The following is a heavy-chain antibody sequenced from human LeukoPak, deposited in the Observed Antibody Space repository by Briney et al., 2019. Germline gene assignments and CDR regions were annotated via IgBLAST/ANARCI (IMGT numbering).Heavy chain of an antibody. D-gene: IGHD6-19*01. CDR3: ARDSSGWYVYYYYGMDV. CDR1: GYTFTSHG. CDR2: ISAYNGNT. V-gene: IGHV1-18*01. J-gene: IGHJ6*02. Sequence: ASVKVSCKASGYTFTSHGISWVRQAPGQGLEWMGWISAYNGNTNYAQKLQGRVTMTTDTSTSTAYMELRSLRSDDTAVYYCARDSSGWYVYYYYGMDVWGQGTTVTVSS.